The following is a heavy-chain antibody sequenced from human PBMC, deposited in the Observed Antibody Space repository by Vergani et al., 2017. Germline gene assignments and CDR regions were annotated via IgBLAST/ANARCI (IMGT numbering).Heavy chain of an antibody. J-gene: IGHJ4*02. CDR2: IYTSGST. D-gene: IGHD2-15*01. CDR1: GGSISSYY. Sequence: QVQLQESGPGLVKPSETLSLTCTVSGGSISSYYWSWIRQPAGKGLGWIGRIYTSGSTNYNPSLKSRVTMSVDTSKNQFSLKLSSVTAADTAVYYCASSGYCSGGSLCGYSYGYDYFDYGGQGTLVTVSS. V-gene: IGHV4-4*07. CDR3: ASSGYCSGGSLCGYSYGYDYFDY.